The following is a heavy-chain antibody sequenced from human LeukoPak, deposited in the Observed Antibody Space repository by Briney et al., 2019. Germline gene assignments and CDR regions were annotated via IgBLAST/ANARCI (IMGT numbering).Heavy chain of an antibody. CDR1: GVTFSSYA. V-gene: IGHV3-23*01. D-gene: IGHD5-12*01. Sequence: GGSLRLSCAASGVTFSSYAMSWVRQAPGKGLEWVSAISGSGGSTYYADSVKGRFTISRDNSKNTLYLHMNSLRAEDTAVYYCAKDSGYDFRYFDYWGQGTLVTVSS. CDR3: AKDSGYDFRYFDY. J-gene: IGHJ4*02. CDR2: ISGSGGST.